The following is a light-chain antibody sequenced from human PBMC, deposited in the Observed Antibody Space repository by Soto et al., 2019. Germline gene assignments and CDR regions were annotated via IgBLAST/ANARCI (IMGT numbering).Light chain of an antibody. CDR3: SSYTSSSTRV. CDR2: DVS. Sequence: VLTQPASVSGSPGQSITISCTGTSSDVGGYKYVSWYQQHPGEAPKLMIYDVSNRPSGVSNRFSGSKSGNTASLTISGLQAEDEADYYCSSYTSSSTRVFGTGTKVTVL. CDR1: SSDVGGYKY. J-gene: IGLJ1*01. V-gene: IGLV2-14*01.